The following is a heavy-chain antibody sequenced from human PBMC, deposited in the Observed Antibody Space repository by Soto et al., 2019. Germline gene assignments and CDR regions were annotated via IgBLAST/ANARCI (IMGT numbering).Heavy chain of an antibody. CDR2: INPNSGGT. Sequence: ASVKVSCKASGYTFTGYYMHWVRQAPGQGLEWMGWINPNSGGTNYAQKFQGRVTMTRDTSISTAYMELSRLRSDDTAVYYCARGLRYCSGGSCYYFDYWGQGTLVTVS. D-gene: IGHD2-15*01. J-gene: IGHJ4*02. V-gene: IGHV1-2*02. CDR1: GYTFTGYY. CDR3: ARGLRYCSGGSCYYFDY.